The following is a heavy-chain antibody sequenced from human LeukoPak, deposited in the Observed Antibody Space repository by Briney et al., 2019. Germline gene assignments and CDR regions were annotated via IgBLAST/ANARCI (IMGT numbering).Heavy chain of an antibody. V-gene: IGHV4-59*01. CDR2: IYYSGST. J-gene: IGHJ6*02. CDR3: ARDRPLCSGYSHYYYGMDV. CDR1: GGSIRSYY. D-gene: IGHD3-3*01. Sequence: SGTLSLTCTVSGGSIRSYYWSWIRQPPGKGLEWIGYIYYSGSTNYNPSLKSRVTISVDTSKNQFSLKLSSVTAADTAVYYCARDRPLCSGYSHYYYGMDVWGQGTTVTVSS.